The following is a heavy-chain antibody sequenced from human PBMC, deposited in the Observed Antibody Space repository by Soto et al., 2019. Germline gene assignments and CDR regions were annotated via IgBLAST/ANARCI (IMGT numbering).Heavy chain of an antibody. CDR3: ARGGYYYDRRGYSSY. CDR1: GYTFTSYG. D-gene: IGHD3-22*01. Sequence: GASVKVCCKASGYTFTSYGISWVRQAPGQGLEWMGWISAYNGNTNYAQKLQGRVTMTTDTSTSTAYMELRSLRSDDTAVYYCARGGYYYDRRGYSSYWGQGTLVTVSS. V-gene: IGHV1-18*01. J-gene: IGHJ1*01. CDR2: ISAYNGNT.